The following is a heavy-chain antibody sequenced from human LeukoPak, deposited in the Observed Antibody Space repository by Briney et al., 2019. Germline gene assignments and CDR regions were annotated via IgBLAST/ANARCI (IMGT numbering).Heavy chain of an antibody. V-gene: IGHV1-2*02. Sequence: ASVKVSCKASGYTFTGYSVHWVRQAPGQGLEWMGWINPNSGGTKYALKFQGRVTMTGDTSISTAYMELSRLTSDDTAVYYCARDLSIAAPGTDFDYWGQGTLVTVSS. J-gene: IGHJ4*02. CDR2: INPNSGGT. CDR3: ARDLSIAAPGTDFDY. CDR1: GYTFTGYS. D-gene: IGHD6-13*01.